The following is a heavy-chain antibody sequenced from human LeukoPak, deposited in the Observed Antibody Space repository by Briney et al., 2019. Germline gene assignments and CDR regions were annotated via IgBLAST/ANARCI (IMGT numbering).Heavy chain of an antibody. CDR2: IIPIFGTA. CDR1: GGTFSSYA. V-gene: IGHV1-69*05. CDR3: ARTDSSGYYTDY. Sequence: SVKVSCKASGGTFSSYAISWVRQAPGQGLEWMGGIIPIFGTANYAQKFQGRVTMTTDTSTSTAYMELRSLRSDDTAVYYCARTDSSGYYTDYWGQGTLVTVSS. D-gene: IGHD3-22*01. J-gene: IGHJ4*02.